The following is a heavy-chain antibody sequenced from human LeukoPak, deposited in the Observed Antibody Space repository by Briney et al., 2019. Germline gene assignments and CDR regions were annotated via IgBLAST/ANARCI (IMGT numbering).Heavy chain of an antibody. Sequence: GGSLRLSCAASGFTFSSYGMHWVRQAPGKGLEWVAVIWYDGSNKYYADSVKGRFTISRDNSKNSLYLQMNSLRAEDTAVSSCARDEDSSGYYPFDYWGQGTLVTVSS. CDR1: GFTFSSYG. J-gene: IGHJ4*02. CDR3: ARDEDSSGYYPFDY. CDR2: IWYDGSNK. V-gene: IGHV3-33*01. D-gene: IGHD3-22*01.